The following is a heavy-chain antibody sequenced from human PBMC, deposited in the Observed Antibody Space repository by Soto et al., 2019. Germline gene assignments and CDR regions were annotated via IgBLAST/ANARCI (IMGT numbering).Heavy chain of an antibody. J-gene: IGHJ4*02. CDR2: IHYSGST. D-gene: IGHD1-26*01. CDR3: DRSTYSGSYFFDY. V-gene: IGHV4-30-4*01. CDR1: GGSISSGDYY. Sequence: SETLSLTCTVSGGSISSGDYYWSWIRQPPGKGLEWIAYIHYSGSTYYNPSLKSRVTISVDTSKNQFSLKLSSVTAADTAVYYCDRSTYSGSYFFDYWGQGILVTVSS.